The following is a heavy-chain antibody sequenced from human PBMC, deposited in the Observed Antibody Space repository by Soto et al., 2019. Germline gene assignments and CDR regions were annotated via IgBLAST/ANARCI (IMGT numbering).Heavy chain of an antibody. V-gene: IGHV4-59*08. CDR3: ARLISGSYGWFDP. D-gene: IGHD1-26*01. CDR1: GGSISSYY. CDR2: IYYSGST. J-gene: IGHJ5*02. Sequence: QVQLQESGPGLVKPSETLSLTCTVSGGSISSYYWSWIRQPPGKGLEWIGYIYYSGSTNYNPSLKSRVTISVDTSKNQFSLTLSSVTAADTAVYYCARLISGSYGWFDPWGQGTLVTVSS.